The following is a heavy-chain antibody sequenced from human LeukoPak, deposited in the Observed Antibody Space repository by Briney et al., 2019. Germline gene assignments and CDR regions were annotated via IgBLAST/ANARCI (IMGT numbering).Heavy chain of an antibody. D-gene: IGHD3-10*01. J-gene: IGHJ3*02. Sequence: GGSLRLSCAASGFTLSSYAMKWVRQAPGKGLDWVSVISTSGGTTYYADSVKGRFTISRDNSKNTLYLQMNSLSVEDTAVYYCAKDEVLWFGERAFDIWGHGTMVTVSS. CDR2: ISTSGGTT. V-gene: IGHV3-23*01. CDR3: AKDEVLWFGERAFDI. CDR1: GFTLSSYA.